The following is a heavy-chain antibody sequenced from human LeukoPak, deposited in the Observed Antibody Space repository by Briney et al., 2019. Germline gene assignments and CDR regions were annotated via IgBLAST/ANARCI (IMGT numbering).Heavy chain of an antibody. D-gene: IGHD3-3*02. CDR2: INHSGST. V-gene: IGHV4-34*01. CDR1: GGPFSGYY. J-gene: IGHJ4*02. Sequence: SETLSLTCAVYGGPFSGYYWSWIRQPPGKGLEWIGEINHSGSTYYNPSLKSRVTISVDTSKNQFSLKLSSVTAADTAVYYCARFRPIYGTDYWGQGTLVTVSS. CDR3: ARFRPIYGTDY.